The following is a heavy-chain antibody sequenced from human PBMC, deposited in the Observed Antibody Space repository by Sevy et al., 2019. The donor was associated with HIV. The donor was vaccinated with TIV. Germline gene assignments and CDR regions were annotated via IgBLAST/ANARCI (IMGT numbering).Heavy chain of an antibody. CDR3: AKHITGLAVAGTGYYYYGMDV. J-gene: IGHJ6*02. D-gene: IGHD6-19*01. Sequence: GGSLRLSCAASGFTFDDYAMHWVRQAPGKGLEWVSGISWNSGSIGYADSVKGRFTISRDNAKNSLYLQMNSLRAEDTALYYCAKHITGLAVAGTGYYYYGMDVWGQGTTVTVSS. CDR2: ISWNSGSI. V-gene: IGHV3-9*01. CDR1: GFTFDDYA.